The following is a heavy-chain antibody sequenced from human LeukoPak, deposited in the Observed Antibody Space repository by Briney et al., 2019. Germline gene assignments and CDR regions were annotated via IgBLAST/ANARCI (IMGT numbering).Heavy chain of an antibody. CDR2: ISWNSGSI. V-gene: IGHV3-9*01. J-gene: IGHJ4*02. CDR1: GFTFDDYA. Sequence: GGSLRLSCAASGFTFDDYAMHWVRQAPGKGLEWASGISWNSGSIGYADSVKGRFTISRDNAKNSLYLQMNSLRAEDTALYYCAKEGVGGSYYWGQGTLVTVSS. D-gene: IGHD1-26*01. CDR3: AKEGVGGSYY.